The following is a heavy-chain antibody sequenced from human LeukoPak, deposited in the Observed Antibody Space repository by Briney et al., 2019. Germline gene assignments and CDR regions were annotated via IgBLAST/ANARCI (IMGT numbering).Heavy chain of an antibody. CDR1: GGSISSYY. CDR3: AGGYYDVLTGLSWFDP. D-gene: IGHD3-9*01. V-gene: IGHV4-59*01. Sequence: SETLSLTCTVSGGSISSYYWSWIRQPPGKGLEWIGYIYYRGSTNYNPSLKSRVTISVDTSKNQFSLKLRSVTAADTAVYYCAGGYYDVLTGLSWFDPWGQGTLVTVSS. CDR2: IYYRGST. J-gene: IGHJ5*02.